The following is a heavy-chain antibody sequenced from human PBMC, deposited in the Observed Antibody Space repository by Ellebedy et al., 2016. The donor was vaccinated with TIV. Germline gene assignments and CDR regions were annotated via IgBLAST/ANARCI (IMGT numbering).Heavy chain of an antibody. CDR3: AKLFFTYHSKYFDP. V-gene: IGHV3-33*03. CDR1: GFTFSSYA. Sequence: GESLKISXAASGFTFSSYAMHWVRQAPGKGLEWVAVIWFDGSNKYYADSVKGRFTISRDNSKNTLYLQMNGLRAEDTAVYYCAKLFFTYHSKYFDPWGQGTQVAVSS. D-gene: IGHD2-2*01. CDR2: IWFDGSNK. J-gene: IGHJ5*02.